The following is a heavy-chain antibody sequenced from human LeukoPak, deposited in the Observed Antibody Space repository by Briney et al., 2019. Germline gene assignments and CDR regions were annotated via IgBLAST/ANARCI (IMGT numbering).Heavy chain of an antibody. Sequence: SGGSLRLSCAASGFTFSSYGMSWVRQAPGKGLEWVSGISVSGGSTYYADSVKGRFTISRDNSKNTLYVQMNSLRAEDTAVYYCAKRISSGYYSTFDYWGQGTLVTVSS. J-gene: IGHJ4*02. D-gene: IGHD3-22*01. V-gene: IGHV3-23*01. CDR3: AKRISSGYYSTFDY. CDR1: GFTFSSYG. CDR2: ISVSGGST.